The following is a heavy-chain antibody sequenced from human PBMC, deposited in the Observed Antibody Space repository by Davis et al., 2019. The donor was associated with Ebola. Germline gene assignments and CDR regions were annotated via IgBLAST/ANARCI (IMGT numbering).Heavy chain of an antibody. V-gene: IGHV3-30-3*01. CDR3: ARERVGTTTGFDY. Sequence: PGGSLRLSCAASGFIFSRYAMHWVRQAPGKGLEWLAVISYDGSNEYYAVSVKGRFIVSRDNSKNTLSLQMNSLRGEDTAVYYCARERVGTTTGFDYWGQGTLVTVSS. J-gene: IGHJ4*02. CDR2: ISYDGSNE. CDR1: GFIFSRYA. D-gene: IGHD1-26*01.